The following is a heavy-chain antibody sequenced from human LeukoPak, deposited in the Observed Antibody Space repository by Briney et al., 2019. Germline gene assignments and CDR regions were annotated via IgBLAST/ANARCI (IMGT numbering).Heavy chain of an antibody. CDR3: ARDLSINLTGYRAYAFDI. Sequence: SETLSLTCTVSGGSISSSSYYWGWIRQPPGKGPEWIGSIYYSGSTYYNPSLKSRVTISVDTSKNQFSLKLSSVTAADTAVYYCARDLSINLTGYRAYAFDIWGQGTMVTVSS. D-gene: IGHD3-9*01. CDR2: IYYSGST. J-gene: IGHJ3*02. CDR1: GGSISSSSYY. V-gene: IGHV4-39*07.